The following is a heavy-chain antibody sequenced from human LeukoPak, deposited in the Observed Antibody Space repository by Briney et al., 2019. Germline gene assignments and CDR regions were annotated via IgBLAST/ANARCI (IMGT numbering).Heavy chain of an antibody. CDR1: GFTFSDYA. J-gene: IGHJ4*02. V-gene: IGHV3-74*01. Sequence: GGSLRLSCVVSGFTFSDYAMSWVRQAPGKGLGWVSHINSDGSRTNYAASVKGRFTISRDNAKNTLYLQMNSLRAEDTAVYYCARQPDYWGQGTLVTVSS. CDR2: INSDGSRT. D-gene: IGHD1-14*01. CDR3: ARQPDY.